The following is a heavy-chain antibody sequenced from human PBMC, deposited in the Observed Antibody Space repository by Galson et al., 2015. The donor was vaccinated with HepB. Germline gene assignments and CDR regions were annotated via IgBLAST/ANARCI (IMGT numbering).Heavy chain of an antibody. CDR2: IWYDGSNK. CDR1: GFTFSSYG. V-gene: IGHV3-33*08. D-gene: IGHD3-22*01. CDR3: ARDLAIPYYYDSSGYWIGSPQFDY. J-gene: IGHJ4*02. Sequence: SLRLSCAASGFTFSSYGMHWVRQAPGKGLEWVAVIWYDGSNKYYADSVKGRFTISRDNSKNTLYLQMNSLRAEDTAVYYCARDLAIPYYYDSSGYWIGSPQFDYWGQGTLVTVSS.